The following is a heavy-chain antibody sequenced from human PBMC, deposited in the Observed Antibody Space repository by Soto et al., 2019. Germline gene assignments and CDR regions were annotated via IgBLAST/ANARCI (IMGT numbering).Heavy chain of an antibody. CDR3: ARLLFYFDSSGYGFDI. D-gene: IGHD3-22*01. V-gene: IGHV5-51*01. Sequence: PGESLKISCKGSGYRFSSYWIGWVRQMPGKGLEWMGIIYPVDSDTRYSPSFQGQVTISADKSISTAYLQWSSVKASDTAMYYCARLLFYFDSSGYGFDIWGPGTMVTVSS. J-gene: IGHJ3*02. CDR1: GYRFSSYW. CDR2: IYPVDSDT.